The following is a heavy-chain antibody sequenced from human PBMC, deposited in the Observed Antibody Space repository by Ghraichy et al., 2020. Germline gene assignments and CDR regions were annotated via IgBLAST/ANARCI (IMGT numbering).Heavy chain of an antibody. CDR2: IYWNDDK. CDR1: GFSLSTSGVG. Sequence: GPTLVKPTQTLTLTCTFSGFSLSTSGVGVGWIRQPPGKALEWLALIYWNDDKRYSPSLKSRLTITKDTSKNQVVLTMTNMDPVDTATYYCAHLEYSSGWLPPYYYYYGMDVWGQGTTVTVSS. J-gene: IGHJ6*02. V-gene: IGHV2-5*01. CDR3: AHLEYSSGWLPPYYYYYGMDV. D-gene: IGHD6-19*01.